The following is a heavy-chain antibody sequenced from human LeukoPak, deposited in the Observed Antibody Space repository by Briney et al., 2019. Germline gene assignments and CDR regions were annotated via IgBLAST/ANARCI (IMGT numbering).Heavy chain of an antibody. D-gene: IGHD1-26*01. CDR2: INWNGGST. V-gene: IGHV3-20*01. CDR1: GFTFSSNS. Sequence: GGSLRLSCAASGFTFSSNSMNWVRQAPGKGLEWVSGINWNGGSTGYADSVKGRFTISRDNTKNSLYLQMNSLRAEDTALYHCAREGSYNIHDAFDIWGQGTMVTVSS. CDR3: AREGSYNIHDAFDI. J-gene: IGHJ3*02.